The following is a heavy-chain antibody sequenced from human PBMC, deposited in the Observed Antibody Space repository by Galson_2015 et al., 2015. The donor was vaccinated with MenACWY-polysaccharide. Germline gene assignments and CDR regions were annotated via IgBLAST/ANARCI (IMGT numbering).Heavy chain of an antibody. D-gene: IGHD3-10*01. CDR2: IKSKYNGGTT. J-gene: IGHJ4*02. CDR1: GFTFSNYW. CDR3: TTWGRDVY. Sequence: SLRLSCAASGFTFSNYWMSWVRQAPGKGLEWVGRIKSKYNGGTTDYAAPVKGRFSISRDDSQSTAYLQMNSLRTDDTGIYYCTTWGRDVYWGQGTVVTVSP. V-gene: IGHV3-15*01.